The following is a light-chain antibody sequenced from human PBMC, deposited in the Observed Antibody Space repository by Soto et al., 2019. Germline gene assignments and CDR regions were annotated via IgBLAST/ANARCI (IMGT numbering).Light chain of an antibody. Sequence: QTVVTQEPSLTVSPGGTVTLTCASSTGAVTSGYYPNWFQQKPGQPPRALIYSTTYKHSWTPARFSGSLLRGKAALTLSGVQPEDEAEYYCLLYYGGAQLWVFGGGTKLTVL. CDR2: STT. V-gene: IGLV7-43*01. J-gene: IGLJ3*02. CDR1: TGAVTSGYY. CDR3: LLYYGGAQLWV.